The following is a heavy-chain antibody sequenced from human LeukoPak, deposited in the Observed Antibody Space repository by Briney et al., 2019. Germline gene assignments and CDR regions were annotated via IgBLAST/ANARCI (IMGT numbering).Heavy chain of an antibody. Sequence: SETLSLTCTVSGGSISSYYCSWIWQPPGKGLECIGYIYYTGSTNYNPSLKSRVTISVDTSKNQFSLKLSSVTAADTAVYYCARHPGYCSGGSCSVFDYWGQGILVTVSS. V-gene: IGHV4-59*08. CDR1: GGSISSYY. CDR2: IYYTGST. J-gene: IGHJ4*02. CDR3: ARHPGYCSGGSCSVFDY. D-gene: IGHD2-15*01.